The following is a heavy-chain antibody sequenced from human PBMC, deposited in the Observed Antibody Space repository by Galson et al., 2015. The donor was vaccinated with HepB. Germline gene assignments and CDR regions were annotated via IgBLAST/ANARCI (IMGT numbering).Heavy chain of an antibody. Sequence: SVKVSCKASGYTFTNYGITWVRQAPGQGLEWMGWISTYNDDTNYAQKFQGRVTMTKDTSTTTAYMELRSLRPDDTAVYYCATQLGFDAFDIWGQGTMVTVSS. CDR3: ATQLGFDAFDI. CDR2: ISTYNDDT. V-gene: IGHV1-18*01. D-gene: IGHD1-1*01. CDR1: GYTFTNYG. J-gene: IGHJ3*02.